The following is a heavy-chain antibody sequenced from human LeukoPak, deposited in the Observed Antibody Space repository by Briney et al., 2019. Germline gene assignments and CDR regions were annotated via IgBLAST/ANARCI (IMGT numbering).Heavy chain of an antibody. V-gene: IGHV3-33*01. CDR2: IWYDGSNK. J-gene: IGHJ3*02. CDR3: ARDWAGTTLLDAFDI. Sequence: GGSLRLSCAASGFTFSSYGMHWVRQAPGKGLEWVAVIWYDGSNKYYADSVKGRFTISRDNSKNTLYLQMNSLRAEDTSVYYCARDWAGTTLLDAFDIWGQGTMVTVSS. CDR1: GFTFSSYG. D-gene: IGHD4-17*01.